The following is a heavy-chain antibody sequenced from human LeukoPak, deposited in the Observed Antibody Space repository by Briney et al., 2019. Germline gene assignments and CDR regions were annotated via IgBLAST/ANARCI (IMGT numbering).Heavy chain of an antibody. J-gene: IGHJ4*02. CDR1: GYTLTELS. CDR3: ATREGGSTTPDY. Sequence: GASVKVSCKVSGYTLTELSMHRVRQAPGKGLEWMGGFDPEDGETIYAQKFQGRVTMTEDTSTDTAYMELSSLRSEDTAVYYCATREGGSTTPDYWGQGTLVTVSS. V-gene: IGHV1-24*01. D-gene: IGHD1-1*01. CDR2: FDPEDGET.